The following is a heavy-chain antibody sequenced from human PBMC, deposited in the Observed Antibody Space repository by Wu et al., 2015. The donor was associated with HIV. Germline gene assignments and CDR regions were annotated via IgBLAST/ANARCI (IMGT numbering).Heavy chain of an antibody. CDR3: ARDLARETMIRDRPRYGLDV. Sequence: QAKLVQSGTEVKKPGASVKVSCKASSYTFKNYGIHWVRQAPGQGLEWMGGFIPMFGTANYAQKFQGRLTITTDESTATGYMELSSLRSEDTAVYFCARDLARETMIRDRPRYGLDVWGQGTTVTVSS. CDR2: FIPMFGTA. D-gene: IGHD3-10*02. J-gene: IGHJ6*02. V-gene: IGHV1-69*05. CDR1: SYTFKNYG.